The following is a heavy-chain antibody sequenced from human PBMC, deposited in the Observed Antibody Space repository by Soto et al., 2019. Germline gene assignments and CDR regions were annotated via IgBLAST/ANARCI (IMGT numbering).Heavy chain of an antibody. CDR1: GFTLSRYA. Sequence: GSLRLSCAASGFTLSRYAMSWVRQAPGKGLEWVSAISGSGGNTDYADSVKGRFTISRDNSKNTLYLEMNSLRAEDTAVYYCAKYGYCSGGSCYRDAMDVWGKGTTVTVSS. CDR2: ISGSGGNT. CDR3: AKYGYCSGGSCYRDAMDV. D-gene: IGHD2-15*01. V-gene: IGHV3-23*01. J-gene: IGHJ6*03.